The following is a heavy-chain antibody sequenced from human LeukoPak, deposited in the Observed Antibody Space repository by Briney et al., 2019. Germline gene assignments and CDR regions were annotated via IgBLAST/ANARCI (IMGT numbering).Heavy chain of an antibody. CDR2: ISWNSGSI. V-gene: IGHV3-9*01. CDR1: EFTFDDYA. CDR3: AKDMGYSSSCPAN. Sequence: GGSLRLSCAASEFTFDDYAMHWVRQAPGKGLEWVSGISWNSGSIGYADSVKGRFTISRDNAKNSLYLQMNSLRAEDTALYYCAKDMGYSSSCPANWGQGTLVTVSS. D-gene: IGHD6-13*01. J-gene: IGHJ4*02.